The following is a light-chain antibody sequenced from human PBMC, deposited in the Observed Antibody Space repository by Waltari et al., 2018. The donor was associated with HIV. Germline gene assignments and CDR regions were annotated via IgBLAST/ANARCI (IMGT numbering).Light chain of an antibody. CDR3: QQYYSTPFT. Sequence: DIVLTQYPGSLAVSQGATAPINCKSSQSVLYTSKNKNHVSWYQQKAGQPPKVLIYWSSTRDSGVPERFSGSGSGTDFTLTIDRLQPEDVAVYFCQQYYSTPFTFGGGTRVEIK. J-gene: IGKJ4*01. CDR2: WSS. V-gene: IGKV4-1*01. CDR1: QSVLYTSKNKNH.